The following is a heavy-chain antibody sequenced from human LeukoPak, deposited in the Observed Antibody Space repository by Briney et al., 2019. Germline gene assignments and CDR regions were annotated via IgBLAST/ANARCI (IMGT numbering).Heavy chain of an antibody. CDR3: ARGNYYGMDV. V-gene: IGHV3-74*01. CDR1: GFTFSNYW. CDR2: VNSDGSTT. J-gene: IGHJ6*02. Sequence: GGSLRLSCAASGFTFSNYWMHWVRQAPGKGLVWVSRVNSDGSTTSYADSVKGRFTISRDNAKNTLYLQMNSLRAEDTAVYYCARGNYYGMDVWGQGTTVTVSS.